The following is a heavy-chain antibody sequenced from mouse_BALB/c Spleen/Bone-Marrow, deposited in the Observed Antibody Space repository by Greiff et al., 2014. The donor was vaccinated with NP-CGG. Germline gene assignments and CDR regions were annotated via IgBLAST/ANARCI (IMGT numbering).Heavy chain of an antibody. CDR1: GFTFSSFG. Sequence: DVKLVESGGGLVQPGGSRKLSCAASGFTFSSFGMHWVRQAPEKGLEWVAYISSGSSTTYYADTVKGRFTISRDNPKNTLFLQMTSLRSEDTAMYYCARSNWIYYFDYWGQGTTLTVSS. V-gene: IGHV5-17*02. CDR2: ISSGSSTT. CDR3: ARSNWIYYFDY. J-gene: IGHJ2*01. D-gene: IGHD4-1*01.